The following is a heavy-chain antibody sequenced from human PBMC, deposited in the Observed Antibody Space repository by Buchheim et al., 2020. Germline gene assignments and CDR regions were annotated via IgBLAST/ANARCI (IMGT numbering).Heavy chain of an antibody. CDR2: IKQDESEK. Sequence: EVQLVESGGGLVQPGGSLRLSCAASGFTFSSYCMSWVRQAPGKGLEWVANIKQDESEKYYVDSVKGRFTISRDYAKNSLYLQMNSLRAEDTAVYHCASIYGSGSYAYYYYYGMDVWGQGTT. V-gene: IGHV3-7*03. CDR1: GFTFSSYC. J-gene: IGHJ6*02. CDR3: ASIYGSGSYAYYYYYGMDV. D-gene: IGHD3-10*01.